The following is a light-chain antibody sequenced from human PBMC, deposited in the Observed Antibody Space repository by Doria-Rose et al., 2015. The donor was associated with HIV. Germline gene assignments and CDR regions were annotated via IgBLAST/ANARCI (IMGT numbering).Light chain of an antibody. CDR2: LGS. Sequence: DIVMTQSPLSLPVTPGQPASISCRSSQSLLHTIGCNYLDWYLQKPGQSPQLLIYLGSNRASGVPDRFSGSGSGTDFTLKISRVEAEDVGVYYCMQALQTPYTFGQGTKLEIK. CDR3: MQALQTPYT. CDR1: QSLLHTIGCNY. V-gene: IGKV2-28*01. J-gene: IGKJ2*01.